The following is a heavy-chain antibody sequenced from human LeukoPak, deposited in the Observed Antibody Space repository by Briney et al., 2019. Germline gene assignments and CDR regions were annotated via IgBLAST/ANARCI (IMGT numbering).Heavy chain of an antibody. V-gene: IGHV1-69*05. D-gene: IGHD6-13*01. CDR3: AIDSGSSWYRNGGYYFDY. CDR2: IIPIFGTA. CDR1: GGTFSSYA. J-gene: IGHJ4*02. Sequence: SVKVSCKASGGTFSSYAISWVRQAPGQGLEWMGRIIPIFGTANYAQKFQGRVTITTDESTSTVYMELSSLRSEDTAVYYCAIDSGSSWYRNGGYYFDYWGQGTLVTVSS.